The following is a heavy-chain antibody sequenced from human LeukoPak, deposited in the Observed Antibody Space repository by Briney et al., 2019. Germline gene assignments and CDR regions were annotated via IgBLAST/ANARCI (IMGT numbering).Heavy chain of an antibody. CDR2: IIPIFGTA. V-gene: IGHV1-69*01. Sequence: GASVKVSCKASGGTFSSYAISWVRQAPGQGLEWMGGIIPIFGTANYAQKFQGRVTITADESTSTAYMELSSLRSEDTAMYYCARGAVRYFDWLNWFDPWGQGTLVTVSS. D-gene: IGHD3-9*01. CDR3: ARGAVRYFDWLNWFDP. J-gene: IGHJ5*02. CDR1: GGTFSSYA.